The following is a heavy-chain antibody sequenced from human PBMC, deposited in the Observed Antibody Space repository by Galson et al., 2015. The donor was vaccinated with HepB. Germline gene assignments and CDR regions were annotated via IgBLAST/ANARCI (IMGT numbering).Heavy chain of an antibody. V-gene: IGHV3-48*01. CDR2: ITATTGPT. J-gene: IGHJ4*02. CDR3: VRDYMYAFDY. Sequence: SLRLSCAASGFTFSTYSMNWIRQAPGQGLEWISYITATTGPTTYADSVKGRFSISRDDAKNSLYLQMNSLRVEDTAIYYCVRDYMYAFDYWGQGALVTVSS. CDR1: GFTFSTYS. D-gene: IGHD2-8*01.